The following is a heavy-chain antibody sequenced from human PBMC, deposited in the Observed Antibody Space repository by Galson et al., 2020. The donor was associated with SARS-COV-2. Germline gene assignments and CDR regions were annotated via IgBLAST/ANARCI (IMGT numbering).Heavy chain of an antibody. D-gene: IGHD3-3*01. CDR2: ISSSGSYI. J-gene: IGHJ4*02. CDR1: GFTFSSYS. V-gene: IGHV3-21*01. CDR3: ARDDADGNFGDY. Sequence: GGSLRLSCAASGFTFSSYSMNWVRQAPGKGLEWVSSISSSGSYIYYADSVEGRFTISRDNAKNSLYLQMNSLRAEDTAVYYCARDDADGNFGDYRGQGTLVTISS.